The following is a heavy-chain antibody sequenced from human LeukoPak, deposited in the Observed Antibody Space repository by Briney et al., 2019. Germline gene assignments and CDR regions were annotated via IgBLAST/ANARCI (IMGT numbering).Heavy chain of an antibody. Sequence: GGSLRLSCAASEFSVGSNYMTWVRQAPGKGLEWVSYISGSGKNIYYADSVKGRFTISRDNAKNSLYLQMNSLRAEDTAVYYCAELGITMIGGVWGKGTTVTISS. V-gene: IGHV3-48*03. CDR1: EFSVGSNY. D-gene: IGHD3-10*02. J-gene: IGHJ6*04. CDR3: AELGITMIGGV. CDR2: ISGSGKNI.